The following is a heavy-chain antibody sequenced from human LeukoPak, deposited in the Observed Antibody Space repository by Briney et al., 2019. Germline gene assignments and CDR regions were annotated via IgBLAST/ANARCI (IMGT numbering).Heavy chain of an antibody. J-gene: IGHJ4*02. D-gene: IGHD2-15*01. CDR3: ARAANLVAGIDY. Sequence: PGGSLRLSCGVSGFTLRDYYMTWIRQAPGKGLEWVSYISSSGSYTNYADSVEGRFTISRDNAKNSLYLQMNSLRAEDTAVYYCARAANLVAGIDYWGQGTLVTVSS. CDR1: GFTLRDYY. V-gene: IGHV3-11*03. CDR2: ISSSGSYT.